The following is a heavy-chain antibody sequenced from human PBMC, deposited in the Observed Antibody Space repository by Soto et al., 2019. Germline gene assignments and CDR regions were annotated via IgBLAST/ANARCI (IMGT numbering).Heavy chain of an antibody. J-gene: IGHJ4*02. CDR2: ITGSSSNL. Sequence: EVPLLESGGGLEQPGGSLRLSCAASGFTFSDYAMSWVRQAPGKGLEWVTTITGSSSNLYYTDSVKGRFAISRDNSRNILFLQMNSLTAEDTAVYYCAKGGAVYGLLTHDYWGQGTLVTVSS. CDR1: GFTFSDYA. D-gene: IGHD3-9*01. V-gene: IGHV3-23*01. CDR3: AKGGAVYGLLTHDY.